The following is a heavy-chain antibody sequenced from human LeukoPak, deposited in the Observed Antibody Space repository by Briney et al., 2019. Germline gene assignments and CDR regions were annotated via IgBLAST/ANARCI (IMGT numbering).Heavy chain of an antibody. D-gene: IGHD3-3*01. CDR3: ASRITIFGVLAYFDY. V-gene: IGHV4-39*01. CDR2: IYYSGST. CDR1: GGSISRSSYY. J-gene: IGHJ4*02. Sequence: SETLSLTCSVSGGSISRSSYYWGWIRQPPGKGLEWIGSIYYSGSTYYNPSLKSRVTISVDTSKNQFSLKLSSVTAADTAVYYCASRITIFGVLAYFDYWGQGTLVTVSS.